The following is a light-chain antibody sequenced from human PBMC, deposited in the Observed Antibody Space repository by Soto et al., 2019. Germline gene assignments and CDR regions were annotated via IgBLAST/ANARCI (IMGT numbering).Light chain of an antibody. Sequence: QSALTQPPSASGSPVQSVTISCTGTSSDVGDYNYVSWYQQHPGKAPKLMIYEVSMRPSGVPDRFSGSKSANTASLIVSGLQAEDEADYSGSSYVGSSNSGVFAGGSQVTV. CDR2: EVS. V-gene: IGLV2-8*01. CDR3: SSYVGSSNSGV. CDR1: SSDVGDYNY. J-gene: IGLJ2*01.